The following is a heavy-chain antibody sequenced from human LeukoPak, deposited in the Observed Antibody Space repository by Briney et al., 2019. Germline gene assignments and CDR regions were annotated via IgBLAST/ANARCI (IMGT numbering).Heavy chain of an antibody. CDR1: GDSVSSNSAA. Sequence: SQALSLTCAISGDSVSSNSAAWNWIRQSPSRGLEWLGRTYYRSKWYNDYAVSVESRITINPDTSKNQFSLQLNSVTPEDTAVYYCARRVATIDAFDIWGQGTMVTVSS. CDR2: TYYRSKWYN. CDR3: ARRVATIDAFDI. D-gene: IGHD5-12*01. V-gene: IGHV6-1*01. J-gene: IGHJ3*02.